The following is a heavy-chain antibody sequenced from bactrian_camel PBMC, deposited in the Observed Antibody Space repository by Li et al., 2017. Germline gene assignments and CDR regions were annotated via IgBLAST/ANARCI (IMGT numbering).Heavy chain of an antibody. CDR3: AARDAMRIGGALDPLAYNR. V-gene: IGHV3S25*01. D-gene: IGHD5*01. CDR1: GFTFSNNW. Sequence: QLVESGGGLVQPGGSLRLSCAASGFTFSNNWTNWVRQAPGKGLEWVSSISDGGSSTKYADSVKGRFTISQDNAKNTMYLQMNSLNVEDTAMYYCAARDAMRIGGALDPLAYNRWGQGTQVTVS. CDR2: ISDGGSST. J-gene: IGHJ4*01.